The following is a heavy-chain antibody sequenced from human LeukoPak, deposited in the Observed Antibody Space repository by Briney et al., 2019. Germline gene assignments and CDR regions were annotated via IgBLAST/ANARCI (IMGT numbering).Heavy chain of an antibody. Sequence: GASVKVSCKASGYTFTGYYMHWVRQAPGQGLEWMGWINPNSGGTNYAQKFQGRVTMTRDTSISTAYMELSRLRSDDTAVYYCARVPLEWELLGLDYWGRGTLVTVSS. CDR2: INPNSGGT. CDR1: GYTFTGYY. V-gene: IGHV1-2*02. J-gene: IGHJ4*02. D-gene: IGHD1-26*01. CDR3: ARVPLEWELLGLDY.